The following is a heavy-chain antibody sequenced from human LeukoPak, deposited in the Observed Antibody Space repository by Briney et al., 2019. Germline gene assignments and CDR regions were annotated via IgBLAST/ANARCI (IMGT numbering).Heavy chain of an antibody. J-gene: IGHJ4*02. CDR2: IYYSGST. CDR1: GGSISSYY. Sequence: SETLSLTGTVSGGSISSYYWSWIRQPPGKGLEWIGYIYYSGSTNYNPSLKSRVTISVDTSKNQFSLKLSSVTAADTAVYYCARDRVGATTGFDYWGQGTLVTVSS. V-gene: IGHV4-59*01. CDR3: ARDRVGATTGFDY. D-gene: IGHD1-26*01.